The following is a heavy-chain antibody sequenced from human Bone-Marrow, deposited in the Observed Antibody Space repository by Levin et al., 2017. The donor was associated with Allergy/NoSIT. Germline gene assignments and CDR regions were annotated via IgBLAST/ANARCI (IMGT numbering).Heavy chain of an antibody. CDR1: GFSFSGSW. Sequence: PGESLKISCAASGFSFSGSWMSWVRQAPGKGLEWVANIKHDGSDKYYVDSVKGRFTLSRDNAKNSLYLHMSSLRAEDTAVYYCARGSGRTSFDPWGQGTLVTVSS. D-gene: IGHD1-26*01. CDR2: IKHDGSDK. V-gene: IGHV3-7*04. CDR3: ARGSGRTSFDP. J-gene: IGHJ5*02.